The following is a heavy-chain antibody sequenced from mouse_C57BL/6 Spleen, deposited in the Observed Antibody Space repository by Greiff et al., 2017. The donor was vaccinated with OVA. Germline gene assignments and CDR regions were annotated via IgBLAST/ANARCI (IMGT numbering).Heavy chain of an antibody. CDR3: ARGVVATDYFDY. D-gene: IGHD1-1*01. CDR2: INPNNGGT. Sequence: VQLQQSGPELVKPGASVKISCKASGYTFTDYYMNWVKQSHGKSLEWIGDINPNNGGTSYNQKFKGKATLTVDKSSSTAYMELRSLTSEDSAVYYGARGVVATDYFDYWGQGTTLTVSS. CDR1: GYTFTDYY. V-gene: IGHV1-26*01. J-gene: IGHJ2*01.